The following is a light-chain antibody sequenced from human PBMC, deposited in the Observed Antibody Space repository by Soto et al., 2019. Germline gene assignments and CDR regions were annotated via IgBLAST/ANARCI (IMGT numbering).Light chain of an antibody. CDR3: SSYTTSTTLDV. J-gene: IGLJ1*01. V-gene: IGLV2-14*01. Sequence: QSTLTQPASVSGSPGQSITISCTGTSSDVGGSDHVSWYQQRPGKAPKLIIYEVTNWPSGVSHRFSGSKSGNTASLTISGLQAEDEADYYCSSYTTSTTLDVFGTGTKVTVL. CDR2: EVT. CDR1: SSDVGGSDH.